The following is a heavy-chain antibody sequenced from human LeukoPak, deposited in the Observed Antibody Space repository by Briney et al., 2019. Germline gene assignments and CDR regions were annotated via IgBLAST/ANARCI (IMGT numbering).Heavy chain of an antibody. J-gene: IGHJ4*02. Sequence: SETLSLTCTVSGGSISSSSYYWGWIRQPPGKGLEWIGSIYYSGSTYYNPSLKSRVTISVDTSKNQFSLKLSSVTAADTAVYYCATLLREGYWGQGTLVTVSS. V-gene: IGHV4-39*01. D-gene: IGHD2-15*01. CDR1: GGSISSSSYY. CDR2: IYYSGST. CDR3: ATLLREGY.